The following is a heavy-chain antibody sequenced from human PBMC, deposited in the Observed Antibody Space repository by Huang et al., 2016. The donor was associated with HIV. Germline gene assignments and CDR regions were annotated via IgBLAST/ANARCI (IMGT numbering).Heavy chain of an antibody. CDR3: TRGRTRGGYFNY. J-gene: IGHJ4*02. V-gene: IGHV3-49*03. Sequence: DVQLVESGGTLVQTGRSLRLSCATSGFTFGDYPMAWRRQESGKGVEGVGYIRSKAYGGAAEYAASVKGRFTSSRDDSESIAYLQLNSLKTEDTALYYCTRGRTRGGYFNYWGQGTLVTVSS. D-gene: IGHD1-7*01. CDR1: GFTFGDYP. CDR2: IRSKAYGGAA.